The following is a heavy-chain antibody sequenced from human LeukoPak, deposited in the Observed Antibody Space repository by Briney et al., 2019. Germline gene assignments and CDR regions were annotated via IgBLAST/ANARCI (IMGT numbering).Heavy chain of an antibody. D-gene: IGHD5-24*01. J-gene: IGHJ4*02. CDR3: GTGWAIDF. CDR1: GFTLSNHW. V-gene: IGHV3-7*01. Sequence: GGSLRLSCAASGFTLSNHWMTWVRQAPGKGLECVAIIKQDGSEKYYVDSVKGRFTISRDNAKNSLYLQMNSLRAEDTAVYYCGTGWAIDFWGQGTLVTVSS. CDR2: IKQDGSEK.